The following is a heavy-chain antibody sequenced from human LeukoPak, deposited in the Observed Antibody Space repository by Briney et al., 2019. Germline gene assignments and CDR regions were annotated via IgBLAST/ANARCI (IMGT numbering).Heavy chain of an antibody. J-gene: IGHJ3*02. V-gene: IGHV3-7*01. CDR2: IRRDGSET. CDR1: GFTFSKYA. D-gene: IGHD3-22*01. CDR3: ARDDTHYGSSGSFYDAFDI. Sequence: GGSLRLSCAASGFTFSKYAMTWVRRAPGKGLEWVANIRRDGSETHYVDSVMGRFTISRDNAKNSLYLQMNSLRAEDTAVYYCARDDTHYGSSGSFYDAFDIWGQGTMVTVSS.